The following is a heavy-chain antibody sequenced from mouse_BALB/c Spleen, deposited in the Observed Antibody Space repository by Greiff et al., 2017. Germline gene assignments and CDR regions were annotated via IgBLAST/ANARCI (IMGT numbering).Heavy chain of an antibody. CDR3: ARHGQLGLWFAY. J-gene: IGHJ3*01. V-gene: IGHV5-12-1*01. D-gene: IGHD3-2*01. CDR1: GFAFSSYD. Sequence: EVKLMESGGGLVKPGGSLKLSCAASGFAFSSYDMSWVRQTLEKRLEWVAYISSGGGSTYYPDTVKGRFTISRDNAKNTLSLQMSSLKSEDTAMYYCARHGQLGLWFAYWGQGTLVTVSA. CDR2: ISSGGGST.